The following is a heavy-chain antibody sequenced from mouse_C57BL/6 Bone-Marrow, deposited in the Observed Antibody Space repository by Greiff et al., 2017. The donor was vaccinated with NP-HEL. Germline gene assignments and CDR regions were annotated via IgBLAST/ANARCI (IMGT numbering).Heavy chain of an antibody. D-gene: IGHD2-4*01. V-gene: IGHV1-19*01. J-gene: IGHJ2*01. CDR2: INPYNGGT. Sequence: EVQLQESGPVLVKPGASVKMSCKASGYTFTDYYMNWVKQSHGKSLEWIGVINPYNGGTSYNQKFKGKATLTVDKSSSTAYMELNSLTSEDSAVYYCARGRGDYDYDVKGFDYWGQGTTLTVSS. CDR1: GYTFTDYY. CDR3: ARGRGDYDYDVKGFDY.